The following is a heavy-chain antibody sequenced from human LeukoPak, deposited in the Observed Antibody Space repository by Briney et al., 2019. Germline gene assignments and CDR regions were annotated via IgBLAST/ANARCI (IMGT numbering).Heavy chain of an antibody. V-gene: IGHV3-48*03. D-gene: IGHD2-21*02. CDR2: ISSSGSTI. CDR1: GFTFSSYE. Sequence: GGSLRLSCATSGFTFSSYEMNWVRQAPGKGLEWVSYISSSGSTIYYADSVKGRFTISRDNSKNTLYLQMNSLRAEDTAVYYCARVTERQPAMGFDYWGQGTLVTVSS. J-gene: IGHJ4*02. CDR3: ARVTERQPAMGFDY.